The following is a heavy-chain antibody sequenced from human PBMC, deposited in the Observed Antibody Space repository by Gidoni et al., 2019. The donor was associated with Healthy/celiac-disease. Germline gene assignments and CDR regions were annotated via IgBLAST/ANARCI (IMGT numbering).Heavy chain of an antibody. D-gene: IGHD2-21*02. V-gene: IGHV3-30*18. J-gene: IGHJ6*02. CDR1: GFTFSSYG. CDR3: AKAPLYCGGDCYSGGMDV. Sequence: QVQLVESGGGVVQPGRSLRRPCAAPGFTFSSYGMQWVRQAPGKGLEWVAVISYDGSNKYYADSVKGRFTISRDNSKNTLYLQMNSLRAEDTAVYYCAKAPLYCGGDCYSGGMDVWGQGTTVTVSS. CDR2: ISYDGSNK.